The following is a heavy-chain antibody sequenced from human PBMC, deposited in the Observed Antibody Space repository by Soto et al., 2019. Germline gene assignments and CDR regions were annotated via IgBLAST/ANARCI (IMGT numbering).Heavy chain of an antibody. CDR1: RFTFSNYA. D-gene: IGHD2-2*01. CDR3: ARSPGYCSTTRCYGRDFAMDV. CDR2: ISFDGSTK. Sequence: QVQLVEFGGGVVQPGRSLRLSCAASRFTFSNYAMHWVRQAPGKGLQWVALISFDGSTKYYADSVKGRFTISRDNSKNTLDLQVNSLRAEDTAVYYCARSPGYCSTTRCYGRDFAMDVWGQGTTVTVSS. V-gene: IGHV3-30-3*01. J-gene: IGHJ6*02.